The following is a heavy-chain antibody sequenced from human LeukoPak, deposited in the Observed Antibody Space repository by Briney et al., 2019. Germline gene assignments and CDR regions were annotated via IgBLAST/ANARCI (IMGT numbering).Heavy chain of an antibody. Sequence: GASVTVSCTASGYTFISYGISWVRQAPGQGLEWMGWISTYNGNTNYAQKFQGRVTMTTDTSTSTAYMELRSLRSDDTAVYYCARDPDISTNWFDPWGQGTLVTASS. CDR1: GYTFISYG. V-gene: IGHV1-18*01. J-gene: IGHJ5*02. CDR3: ARDPDISTNWFDP. CDR2: ISTYNGNT. D-gene: IGHD3-9*01.